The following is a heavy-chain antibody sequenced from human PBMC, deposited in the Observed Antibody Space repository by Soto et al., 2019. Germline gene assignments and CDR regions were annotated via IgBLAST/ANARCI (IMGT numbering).Heavy chain of an antibody. V-gene: IGHV1-46*01. Sequence: GASVKVSCKASGYTFTSYYMHWVRQAPGQGLEWMGIINPSGGSTSYAQKFQGRVTMTRDTSTSTVYMELSSLRSEDTAVYYCARDLGYCSGGSCYSYYYYGMDVWGQGTTVTVSS. CDR1: GYTFTSYY. D-gene: IGHD2-15*01. CDR3: ARDLGYCSGGSCYSYYYYGMDV. CDR2: INPSGGST. J-gene: IGHJ6*02.